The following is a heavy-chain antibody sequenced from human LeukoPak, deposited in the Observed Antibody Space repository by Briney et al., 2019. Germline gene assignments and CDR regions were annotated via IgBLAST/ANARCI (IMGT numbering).Heavy chain of an antibody. CDR1: GFNMSNYW. J-gene: IGHJ6*02. V-gene: IGHV3-7*01. Sequence: PGGSLRLSCAGSGFNMSNYWMSWVRQAPGKGVEWVDNIKQPESERFYLASVNDPFIISRENAQNSVYLQMNSLRDEDTAVYYCARVRFHYGWGMDVWGQGTTVTVSS. D-gene: IGHD3-10*01. CDR3: ARVRFHYGWGMDV. CDR2: IKQPESER.